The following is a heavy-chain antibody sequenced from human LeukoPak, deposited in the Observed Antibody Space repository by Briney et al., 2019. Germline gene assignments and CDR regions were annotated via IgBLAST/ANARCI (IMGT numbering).Heavy chain of an antibody. J-gene: IGHJ4*02. CDR2: IYSGGST. Sequence: GGSLRLSCAASGFTVSSNYMSWVRQAPGKGLEWVSVIYSGGSTYYADSVKGRFTISRDNSKNTLYLQMNSLRAEDTAVYYCARDRPELGLDYWGQGTLATVSS. D-gene: IGHD1-14*01. CDR3: ARDRPELGLDY. CDR1: GFTVSSNY. V-gene: IGHV3-66*02.